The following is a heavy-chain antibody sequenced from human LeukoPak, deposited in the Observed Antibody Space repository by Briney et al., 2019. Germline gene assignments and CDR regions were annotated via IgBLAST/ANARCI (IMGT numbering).Heavy chain of an antibody. J-gene: IGHJ4*02. CDR3: AGSRIGYSDSSGFFDS. D-gene: IGHD3-22*01. Sequence: SQTLSLTCTVSGGSISSGGYYWSWIRQHPGKGLEWIGYIHYSGSTYYSPSLKSRVTISVDTSKNQFSLKLSSVTAADTAVYYCAGSRIGYSDSSGFFDSWGQGTLVTVSS. CDR1: GGSISSGGYY. V-gene: IGHV4-31*03. CDR2: IHYSGST.